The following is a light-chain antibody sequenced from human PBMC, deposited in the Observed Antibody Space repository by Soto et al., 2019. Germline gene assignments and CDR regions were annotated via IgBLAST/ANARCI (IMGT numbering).Light chain of an antibody. CDR1: TSDVGI. V-gene: IGLV2-23*02. Sequence: QSVLAQPASVSGSPGQSITISCSGTTSDVGIVSWYQHHPGKAPKLMIHEVTKRPSGVSDRFSGSKSGNSASLTISGLQVEDEADYFCCSFGGSGYVFGTGTKVTV. CDR2: EVT. J-gene: IGLJ1*01. CDR3: CSFGGSGYV.